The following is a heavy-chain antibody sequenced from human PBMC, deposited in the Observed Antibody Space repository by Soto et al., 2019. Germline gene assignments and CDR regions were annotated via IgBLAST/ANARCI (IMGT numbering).Heavy chain of an antibody. V-gene: IGHV1-3*05. D-gene: IGHD3-16*02. CDR3: TRSAIGPYAGLIGPFDY. CDR1: GYTFTAYA. CDR2: INPANGNT. Sequence: QVQLAQSGAEERKPGASVKVSCEATGYTFTAYAMHWVRQAPGQRLEWMGWINPANGNTKYSQKFQGRLTITSDTSANTGDMELNSLTSEDTAMYYCTRSAIGPYAGLIGPFDYWGQGNLVSVSS. J-gene: IGHJ4*02.